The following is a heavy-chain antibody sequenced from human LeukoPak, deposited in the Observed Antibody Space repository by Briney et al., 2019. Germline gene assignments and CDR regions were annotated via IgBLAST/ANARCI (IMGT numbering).Heavy chain of an antibody. D-gene: IGHD6-13*01. Sequence: GGSLRLSCAASGFTFSSYGMHWVRQAPGKGLEWVAFIRYDGSNKSYADSVKGRFTISRDNSKNTLYLQMNSLRAEDTAVYYCAKAEDSSSWYGGYFDYWGQGTLVTVSS. CDR3: AKAEDSSSWYGGYFDY. CDR2: IRYDGSNK. V-gene: IGHV3-30*02. J-gene: IGHJ4*02. CDR1: GFTFSSYG.